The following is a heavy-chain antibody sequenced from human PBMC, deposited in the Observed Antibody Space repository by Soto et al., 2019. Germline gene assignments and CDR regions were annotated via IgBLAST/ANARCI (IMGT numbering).Heavy chain of an antibody. Sequence: QVQLVESGGGVVQPGRSLRLSCAASGFTFSSYGMHWVRQAPGKGLEWVAVISYDGSNKYYADSVKGRFTISRDNSKNTLYLQMNSLRAEDTAVYYCAEDGFDYWGQGTLVTVSS. J-gene: IGHJ4*02. CDR1: GFTFSSYG. CDR3: AEDGFDY. CDR2: ISYDGSNK. V-gene: IGHV3-30*18.